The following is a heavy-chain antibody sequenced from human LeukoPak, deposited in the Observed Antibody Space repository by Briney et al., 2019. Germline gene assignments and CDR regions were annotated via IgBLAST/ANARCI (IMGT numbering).Heavy chain of an antibody. J-gene: IGHJ4*02. Sequence: PSETLPLTCAVYGGSFSGYYWSWIRQPPGKGLEWIGEINHSGSTNYNPSLKSRVTISVDTSKNQFSLKLSSVTAADTAVYYCASYSTSPLFEYWGQETLVPVSS. D-gene: IGHD6-6*01. V-gene: IGHV4-34*01. CDR3: ASYSTSPLFEY. CDR1: GGSFSGYY. CDR2: INHSGST.